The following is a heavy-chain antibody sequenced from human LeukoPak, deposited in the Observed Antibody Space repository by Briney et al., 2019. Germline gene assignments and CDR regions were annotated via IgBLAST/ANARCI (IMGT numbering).Heavy chain of an antibody. Sequence: PEGSLRLSCAAAGFTFSTYRIDWVRQAPGEGLEWVSSISRSSNYIYYADSVKGRFTVSRDNAKNSVYLQMNSLRAEDTAMYYCARGRTSYYDSHDAFDVWGQGTLVTVSS. J-gene: IGHJ3*01. D-gene: IGHD3-22*01. V-gene: IGHV3-21*01. CDR1: GFTFSTYR. CDR3: ARGRTSYYDSHDAFDV. CDR2: ISRSSNYI.